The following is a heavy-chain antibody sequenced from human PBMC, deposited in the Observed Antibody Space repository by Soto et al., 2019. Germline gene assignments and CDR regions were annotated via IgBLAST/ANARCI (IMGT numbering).Heavy chain of an antibody. Sequence: QLQLQESGPGLVKPSETLSLTCTVSGGSISSSIYYWGWIRQPPGKGLEWIGSVYYSGSTSYTPSPKSPGTIAVDTSKNQCSLKLTAVTAADTAVYYWARPMGGTRGPVAPENWGPGTLGTVSS. CDR3: ARPMGGTRGPVAPEN. J-gene: IGHJ4*02. CDR2: VYYSGST. D-gene: IGHD6-19*01. V-gene: IGHV4-39*01. CDR1: GGSISSSIYY.